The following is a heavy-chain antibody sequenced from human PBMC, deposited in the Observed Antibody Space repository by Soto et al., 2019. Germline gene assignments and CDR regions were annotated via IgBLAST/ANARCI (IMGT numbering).Heavy chain of an antibody. V-gene: IGHV4-4*02. CDR1: GGSISSSNW. Sequence: SETLSLTCAVSGGSISSSNWWSWVRHPPGKGLEWIGEIYHSGSTNYNPSLKSRVTISVDKSKNQFSLKLSSVTAADTAVYYCARSGGYSSSWYVYWGQGTLVTVSS. D-gene: IGHD6-13*01. CDR3: ARSGGYSSSWYVY. CDR2: IYHSGST. J-gene: IGHJ4*02.